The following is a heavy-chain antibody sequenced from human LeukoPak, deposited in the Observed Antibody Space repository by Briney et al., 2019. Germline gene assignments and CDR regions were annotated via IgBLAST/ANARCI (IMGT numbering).Heavy chain of an antibody. J-gene: IGHJ4*02. V-gene: IGHV3-7*01. CDR1: GFTFSSYW. Sequence: PGGSLRLSCAASGFTFSSYWVSWVRQAPGEGLEWVANIKQDGSEKYYVDSVKGRFTISRDNAKNSLYLQMNGLRAEDMAVYYCARVSSSWYYFDYWGQGTLVTVSS. D-gene: IGHD6-13*01. CDR2: IKQDGSEK. CDR3: ARVSSSWYYFDY.